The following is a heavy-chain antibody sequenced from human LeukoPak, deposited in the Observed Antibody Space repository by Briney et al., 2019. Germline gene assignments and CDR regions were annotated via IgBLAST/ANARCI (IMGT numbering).Heavy chain of an antibody. CDR1: GFTFSSFN. CDR2: ISSGRTYT. CDR3: ARGGRSAVFDY. V-gene: IGHV3-21*01. Sequence: GGSLRLSCAASGFTFSSFNMNWVRQAPGKGLEWVSSISSGRTYTYYADSVKGRFTISRENTKNSLFLQMNSLRAEDTAIYYCARGGRSAVFDYWGQGSLVTVSS. D-gene: IGHD6-13*01. J-gene: IGHJ4*02.